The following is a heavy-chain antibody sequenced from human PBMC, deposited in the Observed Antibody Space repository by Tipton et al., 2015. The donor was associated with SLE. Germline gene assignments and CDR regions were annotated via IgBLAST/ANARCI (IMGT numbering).Heavy chain of an antibody. Sequence: TLSLTCTASGGSISNSYWAWIRQPPGKGLEWIGSIFYTGSVHDNPSLTGRVTMSLDTSKSQFSLRLTSVSAADTAMYFCARRVPHRYYFDLWGRGTLVTVSS. J-gene: IGHJ2*01. CDR2: IFYTGSV. CDR3: ARRVPHRYYFDL. CDR1: GGSISNSY. V-gene: IGHV4-59*01. D-gene: IGHD1-26*01.